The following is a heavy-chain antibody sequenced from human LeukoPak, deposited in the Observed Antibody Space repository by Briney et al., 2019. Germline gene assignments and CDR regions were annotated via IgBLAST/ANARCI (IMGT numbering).Heavy chain of an antibody. Sequence: SGTLSLTCAVSGGSISSSNWWRWVRQPPGKGLEWIGEIYHSGSTNYNPSLRSRVTISVDKSKNQFSLKLSSVTAADTAVYYCARGQGAAAIGDYYYYYYMDVWGKGTTVTVSS. CDR2: IYHSGST. D-gene: IGHD2-2*02. CDR1: GGSISSSNW. CDR3: ARGQGAAAIGDYYYYYYMDV. J-gene: IGHJ6*03. V-gene: IGHV4-4*02.